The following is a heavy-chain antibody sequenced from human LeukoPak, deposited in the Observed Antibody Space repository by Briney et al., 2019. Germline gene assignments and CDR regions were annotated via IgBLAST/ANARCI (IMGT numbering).Heavy chain of an antibody. D-gene: IGHD2-8*01. Sequence: ASVRVSCKASGYTFTNYYIHWVRQAPGQGLEWMGIINPSGSSTSYAQKFQGRVTMTRDTSTSTVYMELSSLRSEDTAVYYCAGGTTNTKGAFDMWGQGTLVTVSS. CDR1: GYTFTNYY. J-gene: IGHJ3*02. CDR2: INPSGSST. CDR3: AGGTTNTKGAFDM. V-gene: IGHV1-46*01.